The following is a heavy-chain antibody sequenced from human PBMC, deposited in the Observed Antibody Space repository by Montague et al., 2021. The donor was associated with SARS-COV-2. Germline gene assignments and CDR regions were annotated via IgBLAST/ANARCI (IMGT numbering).Heavy chain of an antibody. J-gene: IGHJ4*02. Sequence: SETLSLTCTVSGGSIMRSDYYWGWLCPATGKGLEWIGSIYYSRRTMYTPSIKTRISMSIYKYKNQFSLRLNSATAADTSIYYCARHETGDPPFGDWGQGTLVTVSS. V-gene: IGHV4-39*01. CDR3: ARHETGDPPFGD. CDR2: IYYSRRT. D-gene: IGHD7-27*01. CDR1: GGSIMRSDYY.